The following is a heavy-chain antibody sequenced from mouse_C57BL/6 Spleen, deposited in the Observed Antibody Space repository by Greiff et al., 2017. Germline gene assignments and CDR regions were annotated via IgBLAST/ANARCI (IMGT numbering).Heavy chain of an antibody. CDR3: ASYDYDVRFAY. CDR2: ISSGGSYT. V-gene: IGHV5-6*02. D-gene: IGHD2-4*01. Sequence: EVKLVESGGDLVKPGGSLKLSCAASGFTFSSYGMSWVRQTPDKRLEWVATISSGGSYTYYPDSVKGRVTISRDNAKNTLYLQMSSLKSEDTAMYYCASYDYDVRFAYWGQGTLVTVSA. CDR1: GFTFSSYG. J-gene: IGHJ3*01.